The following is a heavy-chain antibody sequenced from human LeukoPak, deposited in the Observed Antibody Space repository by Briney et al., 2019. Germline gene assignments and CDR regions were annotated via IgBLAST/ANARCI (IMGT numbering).Heavy chain of an antibody. J-gene: IGHJ4*02. V-gene: IGHV3-20*04. D-gene: IGHD2-21*02. CDR2: INWNGGST. CDR1: GFTFGNYG. CDR3: ARAQTYGDSRLLLDY. Sequence: GALRLSCAASGFTFGNYGMSWVRQAPGKGLEWVSGINWNGGSTGYADSVEGRFTISRDNAKNSQYLQMNSLRVEDTALHYCARAQTYGDSRLLLDYWGQGTLVTVSS.